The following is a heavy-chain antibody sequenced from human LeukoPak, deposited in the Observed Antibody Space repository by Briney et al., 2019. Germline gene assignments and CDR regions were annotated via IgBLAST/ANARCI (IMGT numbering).Heavy chain of an antibody. CDR2: IYYSGST. V-gene: IGHV4-30-4*08. J-gene: IGHJ3*02. Sequence: PSETPSLTCTVSGGSISSGDYYWSWIRQPPGKGLEWIGYIYYSGSTYYNPSLKSRVTISVDTSKNQFSLKLSSVTAADTAVYYCARDLADIVVVPAASPDAFDIWGQGTMVTVSS. CDR3: ARDLADIVVVPAASPDAFDI. D-gene: IGHD2-2*01. CDR1: GGSISSGDYY.